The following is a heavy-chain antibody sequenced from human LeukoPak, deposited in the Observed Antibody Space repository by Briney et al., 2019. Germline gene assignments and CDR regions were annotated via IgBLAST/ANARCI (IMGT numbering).Heavy chain of an antibody. CDR1: GFTFSTYS. CDR2: ISGRDAGT. CDR3: ARVGGPTGYIDH. V-gene: IGHV3-23*01. D-gene: IGHD1-26*01. Sequence: GGSLRLSCAASGFTFSTYSMRWVSQAPGKGLEWVAAISGRDAGTYYADSVKGRFAISRDNSKSALYLQMDSLRADDTALYYCARVGGPTGYIDHWGQGTLVTVSS. J-gene: IGHJ4*02.